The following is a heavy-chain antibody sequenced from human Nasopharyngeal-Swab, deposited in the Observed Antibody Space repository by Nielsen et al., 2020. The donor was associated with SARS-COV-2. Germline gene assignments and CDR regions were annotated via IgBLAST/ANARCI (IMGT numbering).Heavy chain of an antibody. Sequence: GESLKISCAASGFTFSSYWMNWVRQAPGKGLEWVAHIKQDGSEKYYVDSVKGRFTISRDHAKNSLYLQINSLRAEDTAVYYCAKDRPPMWLVRLGYWYYGMDVWGQGTTVTVSS. D-gene: IGHD6-19*01. CDR2: IKQDGSEK. J-gene: IGHJ6*02. V-gene: IGHV3-7*01. CDR1: GFTFSSYW. CDR3: AKDRPPMWLVRLGYWYYGMDV.